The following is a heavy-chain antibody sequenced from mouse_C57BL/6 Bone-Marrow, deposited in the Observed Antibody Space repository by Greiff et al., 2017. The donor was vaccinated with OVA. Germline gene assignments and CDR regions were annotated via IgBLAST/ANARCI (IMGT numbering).Heavy chain of an antibody. D-gene: IGHD1-1*01. Sequence: VQLQQSGAELVRPGTSVKVSCKASGYAFTNYLIEWVKQRHGQGLEWIGVINPGSGGTNYNEKFKGKATLTADKSSSTAYMQLSSLTSEDSAVYFCASLYYYGSSYDFDVWGTGTTVTVSS. CDR1: GYAFTNYL. CDR2: INPGSGGT. J-gene: IGHJ1*03. V-gene: IGHV1-54*01. CDR3: ASLYYYGSSYDFDV.